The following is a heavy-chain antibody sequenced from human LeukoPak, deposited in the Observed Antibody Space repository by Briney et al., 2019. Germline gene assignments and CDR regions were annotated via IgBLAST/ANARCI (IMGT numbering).Heavy chain of an antibody. CDR1: GFTFSSYS. CDR2: IRSSGSDI. V-gene: IGHV3-21*01. J-gene: IGHJ4*02. CDR3: ARAFYDLLIGYPGYFDY. Sequence: PGGSLRLSCTASGFTFSSYSMNWVRQAPGKGLEWVSSIRSSGSDIYYADSMKGRFTVSRDNAKKSLYLQMNSLRADDTAVYYCARAFYDLLIGYPGYFDYWGQGTLVTVSS. D-gene: IGHD3-9*01.